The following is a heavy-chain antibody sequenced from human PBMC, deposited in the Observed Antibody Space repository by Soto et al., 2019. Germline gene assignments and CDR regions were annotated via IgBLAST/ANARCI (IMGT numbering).Heavy chain of an antibody. J-gene: IGHJ3*01. CDR1: GFTFTTYA. V-gene: IGHV3-30-3*01. D-gene: IGHD6-13*01. CDR3: ARPQQAGWAFDV. CDR2: ISQVGSNK. Sequence: QVQLVESGGGVVQPGMSLRLSCAASGFTFTTYAMYWIRQAPGKGLEWVASISQVGSNKYYTDSVKGRFTISRDTSENTVYLQMNSLSPEDTAVYFCARPQQAGWAFDVWGQGTMVTVSS.